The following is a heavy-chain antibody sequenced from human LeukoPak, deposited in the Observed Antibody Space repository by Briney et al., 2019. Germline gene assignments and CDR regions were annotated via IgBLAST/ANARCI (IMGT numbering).Heavy chain of an antibody. CDR1: GESLSKYY. V-gene: IGHV4-34*01. Sequence: PSETLSPTCAVYGESLSKYYWTWIRQSPGKGLEWIGEINHRGSTNLNPSLKSRVTLSVDTSKHQFSLKLSSMTAADAAVYYCASSVGSTDYWGQGTLVTVSS. CDR3: ASSVGSTDY. D-gene: IGHD1-26*01. CDR2: INHRGST. J-gene: IGHJ4*02.